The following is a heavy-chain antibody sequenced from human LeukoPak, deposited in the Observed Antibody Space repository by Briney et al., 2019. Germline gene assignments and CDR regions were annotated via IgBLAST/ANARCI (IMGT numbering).Heavy chain of an antibody. V-gene: IGHV4-4*07. CDR1: GGYISSYY. D-gene: IGHD3-10*01. Sequence: PSETLSLTCTGSGGYISSYYWSWLRPPAGKGLEWIGRIYTSGSTNYNPSLKSRVTMSVDPSKNQFSLKLSSVTAADTAVYYCARDWVRRSSRGTTHWFDPWGQGTLVTVSS. J-gene: IGHJ5*02. CDR3: ARDWVRRSSRGTTHWFDP. CDR2: IYTSGST.